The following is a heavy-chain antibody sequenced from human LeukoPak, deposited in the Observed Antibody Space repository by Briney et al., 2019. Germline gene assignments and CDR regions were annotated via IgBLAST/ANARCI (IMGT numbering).Heavy chain of an antibody. CDR3: ARASSFYDFWSGYSQSNWFDP. CDR2: IYTSGST. J-gene: IGHJ5*02. D-gene: IGHD3-3*01. Sequence: SQTLSLTCTVSGGSISSGSYYWSWIRQPAGKGLEWIGRIYTSGSTNYNPSLKSRVTISVDTSKNQFSLKLSSVTAADTAVYYCARASSFYDFWSGYSQSNWFDPWGQGTLVTVSS. V-gene: IGHV4-61*02. CDR1: GGSISSGSYY.